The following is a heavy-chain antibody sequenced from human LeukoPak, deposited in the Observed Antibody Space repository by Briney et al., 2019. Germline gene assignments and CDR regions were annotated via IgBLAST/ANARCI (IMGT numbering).Heavy chain of an antibody. CDR1: GGSISSYY. Sequence: SETLSLTCTVSGGSISSYYWSWIRQPPGKGLEWIGDIYYSGSTNYNPSLKSRVTISVDTSKNQFSLKLSSVTAADTAVYYCARTPEREYSSGWYYFDYWGQGTLVTVSS. D-gene: IGHD6-19*01. CDR3: ARTPEREYSSGWYYFDY. V-gene: IGHV4-59*01. J-gene: IGHJ4*02. CDR2: IYYSGST.